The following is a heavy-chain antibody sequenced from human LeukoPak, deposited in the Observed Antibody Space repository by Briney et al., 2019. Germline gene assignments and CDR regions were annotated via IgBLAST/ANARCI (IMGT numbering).Heavy chain of an antibody. CDR1: GFTFSDYY. CDR2: ISGSDSTI. Sequence: GGSLRLSCAASGFTFSDYYMSWIRQAPGKGLEWLSYISGSDSTIYYADSVKGRFTISRDNAKNSLYLQMNSLRAEDTAVYYCARERAEWENYWGQGTLVTVSS. J-gene: IGHJ4*02. D-gene: IGHD1-26*01. CDR3: ARERAEWENY. V-gene: IGHV3-11*04.